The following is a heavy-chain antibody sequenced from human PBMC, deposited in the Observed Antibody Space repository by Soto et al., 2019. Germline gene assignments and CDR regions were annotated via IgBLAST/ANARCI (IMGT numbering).Heavy chain of an antibody. Sequence: GGSLRLSCAASGFTFDDYAMHWVRQVPGKGLEWVSGINWNSGSIGYADSVKGRFAISRDNAKNSLHLQMNSLRAEDTAFYYCVKDESINWYSGHFRHWGQGTLVTVPQ. V-gene: IGHV3-9*01. J-gene: IGHJ1*01. CDR1: GFTFDDYA. CDR2: INWNSGSI. CDR3: VKDESINWYSGHFRH. D-gene: IGHD6-13*01.